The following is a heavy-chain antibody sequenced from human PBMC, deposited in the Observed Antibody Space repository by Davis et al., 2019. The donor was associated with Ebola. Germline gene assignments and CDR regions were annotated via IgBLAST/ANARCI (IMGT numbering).Heavy chain of an antibody. CDR3: ARLGTRSFDY. Sequence: GESLKISCKCYGYTFTSNWIVWVRQTPGRGLEWMGVIPPSDYATKYSPSFQGHVNFSVDKSTTTAYLQWGSLKDSDTATYYCARLGTRSFDYWGQGTVVTVSS. V-gene: IGHV5-51*01. CDR2: IPPSDYAT. J-gene: IGHJ4*02. CDR1: GYTFTSNW. D-gene: IGHD2-2*01.